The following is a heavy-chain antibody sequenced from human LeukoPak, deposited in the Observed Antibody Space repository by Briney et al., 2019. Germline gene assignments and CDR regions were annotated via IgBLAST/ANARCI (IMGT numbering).Heavy chain of an antibody. V-gene: IGHV3-53*01. D-gene: IGHD6-19*01. Sequence: GGSPRLSCAASGFIVSSNYMNWVRQAPGKGLEWVSVIYTGGNTYYADSVKGRFTISRDNSKNTLYLQMHSLRAEDTAVYYCASPSSGQSFDIWGQGTMVTVSS. J-gene: IGHJ3*02. CDR3: ASPSSGQSFDI. CDR2: IYTGGNT. CDR1: GFIVSSNY.